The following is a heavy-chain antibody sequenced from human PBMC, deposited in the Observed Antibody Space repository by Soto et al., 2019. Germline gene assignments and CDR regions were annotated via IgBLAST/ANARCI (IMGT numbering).Heavy chain of an antibody. J-gene: IGHJ2*01. CDR2: IYYSGST. V-gene: IGHV4-59*01. CDR1: GVSISSYY. Sequence: QVQLQESDPGLVKPSETLSLTCTVSGVSISSYYWSWIRQPPGKGLEWIGYIYYSGSTNYNPSLKSRVTISVDTSKNQFSLELSSVTAADTAVYYCARGRGGYFDLWGRGTLVTVSS. CDR3: ARGRGGYFDL.